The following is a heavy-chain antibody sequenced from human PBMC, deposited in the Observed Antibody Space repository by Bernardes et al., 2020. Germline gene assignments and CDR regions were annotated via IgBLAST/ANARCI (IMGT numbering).Heavy chain of an antibody. D-gene: IGHD2-15*01. CDR3: ARGGYCSGGSCYSGSWYFDL. V-gene: IGHV1-18*01. CDR1: GYTFTSYG. J-gene: IGHJ2*01. Sequence: ASVKVSCKASGYTFTSYGISWVRQAPGQGLEWMGWISAYNGNTNYAQKLQGRVTMTTDTSTSTAYMELRSLRSDDTAVYYCARGGYCSGGSCYSGSWYFDLWGRGTLVTVSS. CDR2: ISAYNGNT.